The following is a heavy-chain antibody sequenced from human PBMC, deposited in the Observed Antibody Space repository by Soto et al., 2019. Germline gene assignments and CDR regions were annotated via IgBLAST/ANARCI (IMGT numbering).Heavy chain of an antibody. CDR1: GGTFSSYA. V-gene: IGHV1-69*12. CDR3: ARGFYGGSRPDYYYYGMDV. D-gene: IGHD5-12*01. J-gene: IGHJ6*02. Sequence: QVQLVQSGAEVKKPGSSVKVSCKASGGTFSSYAITWVRQAPGQGLEWMGGIIPIFGPANYAQKFQGRVTITADESTSTAYMELSSLRSDDTAVYYCARGFYGGSRPDYYYYGMDVWGQGTTVTVSS. CDR2: IIPIFGPA.